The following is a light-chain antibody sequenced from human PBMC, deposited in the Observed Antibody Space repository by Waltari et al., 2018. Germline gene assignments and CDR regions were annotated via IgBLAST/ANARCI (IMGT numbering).Light chain of an antibody. CDR2: DVS. CDR1: SSDIGRYDI. CDR3: CSYAGNYVWV. J-gene: IGLJ3*02. V-gene: IGLV2-23*02. Sequence: QSALTQPAAVSGSPGQSVTISCTGASSDIGRYDIVSWYQQHPGNAPKLVISDVSERPSGVSDRFSGSKSGDTASLTISGLQFEDEADYYCCSYAGNYVWVFGGGTRLTVL.